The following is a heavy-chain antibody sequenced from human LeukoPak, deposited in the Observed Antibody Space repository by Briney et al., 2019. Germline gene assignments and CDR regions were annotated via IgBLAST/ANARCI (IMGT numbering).Heavy chain of an antibody. CDR2: IWYDGSNK. CDR1: GFTFSSYG. J-gene: IGHJ3*02. V-gene: IGHV3-33*01. CDR3: AREVLAAFDI. D-gene: IGHD3-3*02. Sequence: PGRSLRLTCAASGFTFSSYGTHWVRQAPGKGLEWVAVIWYDGSNKYYADSVKGRFTISRDNSKNTLYLQMNSLRAEDTAVYYCAREVLAAFDIWGQGTMVTVSS.